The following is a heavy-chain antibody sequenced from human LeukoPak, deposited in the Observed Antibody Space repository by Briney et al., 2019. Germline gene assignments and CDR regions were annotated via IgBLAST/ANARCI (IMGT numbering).Heavy chain of an antibody. J-gene: IGHJ5*02. CDR1: GFTFNSHW. CDR2: ISPDGSRT. V-gene: IGHV3-74*01. D-gene: IGHD3-10*01. Sequence: GGSLRLSCAASGFTFNSHWMSWVRQAPGKGLVWVSRISPDGSRTTYADSVKGRFTISRDNAKNTVYLQMNSLRAEDTAVYYCARVALGSYNWFDPWGQGTLVTVSS. CDR3: ARVALGSYNWFDP.